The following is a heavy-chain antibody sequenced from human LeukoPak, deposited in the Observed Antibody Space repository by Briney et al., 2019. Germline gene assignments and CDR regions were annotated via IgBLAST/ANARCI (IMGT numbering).Heavy chain of an antibody. CDR1: GGSISSGGYY. D-gene: IGHD3-10*01. CDR3: ARANYRGDAFDI. V-gene: IGHV4-31*03. Sequence: SETLSLTCTVSGGSISSGGYYWSWIRQHPGKGLEWIGHIYYSGSTYYNPSLKSRVTISVDTSKNQFSLKLSSVTVADTAVYYCARANYRGDAFDIWGQGTMVTVSS. J-gene: IGHJ3*02. CDR2: IYYSGST.